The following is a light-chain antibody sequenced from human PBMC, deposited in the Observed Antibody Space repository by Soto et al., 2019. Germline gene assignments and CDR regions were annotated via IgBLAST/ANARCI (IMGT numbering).Light chain of an antibody. J-gene: IGKJ1*01. CDR1: QTINSD. CDR3: QQYNDWPQT. Sequence: EIVMTQSPATLSVSPGERATLSCRASQTINSDVAWYQHKPGQAPRLLIYCASASGTGVPGSFSGSGSGTEFTLTISGLESEDFAVYYCQQYNDWPQTFGQGTKVEIK. V-gene: IGKV3-15*01. CDR2: CAS.